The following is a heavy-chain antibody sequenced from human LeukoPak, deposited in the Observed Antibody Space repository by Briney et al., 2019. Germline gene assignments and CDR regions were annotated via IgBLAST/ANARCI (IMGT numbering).Heavy chain of an antibody. J-gene: IGHJ5*02. CDR3: ARLGQWLDT. Sequence: SETLSLTCAVYGGSFSGYYWSWIRQPPGKGLEWIGEINHSGSTNYNPSLKSRVTISVDTSKNQFSLKLSSVTAADTAVYCCARLGQWLDTWGQGTLVTVSS. CDR1: GGSFSGYY. D-gene: IGHD6-19*01. CDR2: INHSGST. V-gene: IGHV4-34*01.